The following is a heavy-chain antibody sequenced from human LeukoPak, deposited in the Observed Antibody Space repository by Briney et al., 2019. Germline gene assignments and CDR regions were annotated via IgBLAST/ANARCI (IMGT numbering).Heavy chain of an antibody. D-gene: IGHD3-3*01. V-gene: IGHV3-74*01. CDR2: INTDGSST. Sequence: GGSLRLSCATSGFTFSSYWMHWVCQAPGKGLVWVSRINTDGSSTNYADSVKGRFTISRDNAKNTLYLQMNSLRAEDTAVYYCARGTFTIFGVVDYWGQGTLVTVSS. CDR3: ARGTFTIFGVVDY. J-gene: IGHJ4*02. CDR1: GFTFSSYW.